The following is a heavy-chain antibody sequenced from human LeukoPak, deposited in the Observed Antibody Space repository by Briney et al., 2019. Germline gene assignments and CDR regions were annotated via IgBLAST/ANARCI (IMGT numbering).Heavy chain of an antibody. CDR1: GGSISSSNYY. V-gene: IGHV4-39*01. CDR3: ARHDGGSGRSDAFDI. CDR2: THYSGDT. Sequence: PSETLSLTCAVSGGSISSSNYYWAWIRQPPGKGLDWIGTTHYSGDTYYNPSLKSRVTMSVDASKNQLSLRLSSVTAADMAVYYCARHDGGSGRSDAFDIWGQGTGVTVSS. J-gene: IGHJ3*02. D-gene: IGHD3-10*01.